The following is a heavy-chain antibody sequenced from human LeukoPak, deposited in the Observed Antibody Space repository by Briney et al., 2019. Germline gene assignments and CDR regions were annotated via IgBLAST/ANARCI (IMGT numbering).Heavy chain of an antibody. CDR2: IRYDGKKT. CDR1: TFTFSDYG. Sequence: GGSLRLSCVGSTFTFSDYGMHWVRQAPGKGLEWVAFIRYDGKKTYYADSAKGRFTISRDNSKNTLYLEMNSLRAEDTAVYYCAKQYSSSWYDYWGQGTLVTVSS. V-gene: IGHV3-30*02. CDR3: AKQYSSSWYDY. D-gene: IGHD6-13*01. J-gene: IGHJ4*02.